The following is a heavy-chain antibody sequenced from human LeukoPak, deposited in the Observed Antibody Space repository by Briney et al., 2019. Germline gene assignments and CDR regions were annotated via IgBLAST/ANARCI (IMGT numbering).Heavy chain of an antibody. Sequence: SETLSLTCTVSGGSISSSYSYWGWIRQPPGKGLEWIGNIYYSGGTYYSPSLTSRVTVSVDTSENQFSLKLSSVTAADTAVYYCARAHSIASYYYGVDVWGHGTTVTVSS. J-gene: IGHJ6*02. CDR2: IYYSGGT. CDR3: ARAHSIASYYYGVDV. V-gene: IGHV4-39*07. CDR1: GGSISSSYSY. D-gene: IGHD2/OR15-2a*01.